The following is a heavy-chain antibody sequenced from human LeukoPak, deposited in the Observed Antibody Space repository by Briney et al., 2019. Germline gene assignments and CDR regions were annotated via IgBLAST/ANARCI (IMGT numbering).Heavy chain of an antibody. J-gene: IGHJ5*02. CDR3: ARGVAAAGIAPGWFDP. Sequence: GGSLRLSCAASGFTFSGYAMHWVRQAPGKGLEYVSAISSNGGSTYYANSVKGRFTISRDNSKNTLYLQMGSLRAEDMAVYYCARGVAAAGIAPGWFDPWGQGTLVTVSS. D-gene: IGHD6-13*01. CDR1: GFTFSGYA. V-gene: IGHV3-64*01. CDR2: ISSNGGST.